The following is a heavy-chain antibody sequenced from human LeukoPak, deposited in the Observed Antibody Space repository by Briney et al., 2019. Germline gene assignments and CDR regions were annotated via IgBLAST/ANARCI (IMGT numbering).Heavy chain of an antibody. Sequence: PGGSLRLSYAASGFSFSTSSMRWVRQTPGKGLEWISYIRGSSTTIYYADSVKGRFTISRDNARNSLYLQMNDLRAEDTGVYFCARDARSHCGTDACYGPYFDYWGQGSLVTVSS. CDR3: ARDARSHCGTDACYGPYFDY. CDR1: GFSFSTSS. V-gene: IGHV3-48*01. CDR2: IRGSSTTI. D-gene: IGHD2-2*01. J-gene: IGHJ4*02.